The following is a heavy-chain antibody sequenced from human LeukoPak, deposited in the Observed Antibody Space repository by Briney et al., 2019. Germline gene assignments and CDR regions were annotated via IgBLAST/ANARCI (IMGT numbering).Heavy chain of an antibody. D-gene: IGHD6-19*01. CDR2: ISGSGGST. Sequence: GGSLRLSCAASGFTFSNFAMNWVRQAPGKGLEWVSIISGSGGSTYYADSVKGRFTISRDNSKNTLHLQMNSLRAEDTAVYYCAKMVHTEQWLVPFDYWGQGTLVTVSS. CDR1: GFTFSNFA. J-gene: IGHJ4*02. CDR3: AKMVHTEQWLVPFDY. V-gene: IGHV3-23*01.